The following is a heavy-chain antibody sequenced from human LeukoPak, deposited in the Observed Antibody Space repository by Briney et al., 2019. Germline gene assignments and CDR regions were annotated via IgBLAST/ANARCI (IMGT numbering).Heavy chain of an antibody. Sequence: SVKVSCKASGGTFSSYAISWVRQAPGQGLEWMGGIIPIFGTANYAQKFQGRVTITADESTSTAYMELSSLRSEDTAVYYCAKPKGRGAAAAGDYYYYYMDVWGKGTTVTVSS. CDR3: AKPKGRGAAAAGDYYYYYMDV. V-gene: IGHV1-69*13. J-gene: IGHJ6*03. CDR2: IIPIFGTA. D-gene: IGHD6-13*01. CDR1: GGTFSSYA.